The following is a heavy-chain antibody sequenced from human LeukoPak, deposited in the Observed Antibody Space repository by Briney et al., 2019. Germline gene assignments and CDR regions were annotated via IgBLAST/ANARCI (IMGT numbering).Heavy chain of an antibody. D-gene: IGHD4-11*01. J-gene: IGHJ3*02. CDR2: MNPKTGNT. CDR3: VRIYYSNAFDI. CDR1: GYTFTNFD. Sequence: ASVKVPCKASGYTFTNFDINWVRQATGQGLEWMGWMNPKTGNTGSAQKFQGRVTITGNTSISTAYMELSSLRSEDTAVYYCVRIYYSNAFDIWGQGTMVTVSS. V-gene: IGHV1-8*01.